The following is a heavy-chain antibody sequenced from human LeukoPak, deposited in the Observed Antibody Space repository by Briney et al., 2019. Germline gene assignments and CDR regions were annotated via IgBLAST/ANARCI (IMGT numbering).Heavy chain of an antibody. CDR3: AREVVTMVRGVIVDY. V-gene: IGHV4-61*02. D-gene: IGHD3-10*01. J-gene: IGHJ4*02. CDR1: GGSISSGSYY. CDR2: IYTSGST. Sequence: SETLSLTCTVSGGSISSGSYYWSWIRQPAGKGLEWIGRIYTSGSTNHNPSLKSRVTISVDTSKNQFSLKLSSVTAADTAVYYCAREVVTMVRGVIVDYWGQGTLVTVSS.